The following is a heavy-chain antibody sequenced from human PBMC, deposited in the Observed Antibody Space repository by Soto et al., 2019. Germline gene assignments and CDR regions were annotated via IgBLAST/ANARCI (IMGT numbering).Heavy chain of an antibody. CDR3: ARLAYYYDSSGYYYFDY. V-gene: IGHV4-39*01. CDR2: IYYGGGT. CDR1: GGSISSSSYF. Sequence: SETLSLTCTVSGGSISSSSYFWGWIRQPPGKGLEWIGSIYYGGGTYYNPSLKSRVTISVDTSKNQFSLKLSSVTAADTAVYYCARLAYYYDSSGYYYFDYWGQGTLVTVSS. J-gene: IGHJ4*02. D-gene: IGHD3-22*01.